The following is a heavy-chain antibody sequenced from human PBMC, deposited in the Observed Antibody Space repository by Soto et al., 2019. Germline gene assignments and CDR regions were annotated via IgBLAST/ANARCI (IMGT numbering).Heavy chain of an antibody. J-gene: IGHJ3*02. D-gene: IGHD3-10*01. CDR1: GFTFSSYG. CDR2: ISYDGRSK. CDR3: AKERYYYALWDAFDI. V-gene: IGHV3-30*18. Sequence: QVQLVESGGGVVQPGRSLRLSCAASGFTFSSYGMHWVRQAPGKGLEWVAVISYDGRSKYYADSMQGRFTISRDNSKNTLYLQMNSLRAEDTAVYYCAKERYYYALWDAFDIWGQGTMVTVSP.